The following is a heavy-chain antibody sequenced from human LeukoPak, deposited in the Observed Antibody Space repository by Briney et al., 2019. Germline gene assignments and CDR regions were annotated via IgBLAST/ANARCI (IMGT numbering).Heavy chain of an antibody. V-gene: IGHV4-39*07. CDR3: AREYSSSSLVKGWFDP. J-gene: IGHJ5*02. CDR2: IYYSGST. CDR1: GGSISSSSYY. D-gene: IGHD6-6*01. Sequence: SGTLSLTCTVSGGSISSSSYYWGWIRQPPGKGLEWIGSIYYSGSTNYNPSLKSRVTISVDTSKNQFSLKLSSVTAADTAVYYCAREYSSSSLVKGWFDPWGQGTLVTVSS.